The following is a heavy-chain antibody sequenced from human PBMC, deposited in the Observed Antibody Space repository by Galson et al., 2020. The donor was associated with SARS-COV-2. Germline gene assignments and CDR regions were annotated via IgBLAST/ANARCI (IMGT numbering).Heavy chain of an antibody. J-gene: IGHJ4*02. V-gene: IGHV3-33*01. CDR1: GFTFSSYG. Sequence: TGGSLRLSCAASGFTFSSYGMHWVRQAPGKGLEWVAVIWYDGSNKYYADSVKGRFTISRDNSKNTLYLQMNSLRAEDTAVYYCARDNDGSSGGEYYFDYWGQGTLVTVSS. CDR2: IWYDGSNK. CDR3: ARDNDGSSGGEYYFDY. D-gene: IGHD6-13*01.